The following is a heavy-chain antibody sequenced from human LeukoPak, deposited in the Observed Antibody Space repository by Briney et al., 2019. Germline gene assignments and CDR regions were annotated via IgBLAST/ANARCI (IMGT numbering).Heavy chain of an antibody. CDR2: ISYDGSNK. Sequence: GGSLRLSCAASGFTFSSYAMHWVRQAPGKGLEWVAVISYDGSNKYYADSVKGRFTISRDNSKNTLYLQMNSLRAEDTAVYYCARGEDWNYVLPEEGIDYWGQGTLVTVSS. J-gene: IGHJ4*02. V-gene: IGHV3-30-3*01. D-gene: IGHD1-7*01. CDR3: ARGEDWNYVLPEEGIDY. CDR1: GFTFSSYA.